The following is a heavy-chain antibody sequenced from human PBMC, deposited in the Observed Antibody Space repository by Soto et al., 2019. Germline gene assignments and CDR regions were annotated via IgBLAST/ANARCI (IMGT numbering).Heavy chain of an antibody. Sequence: SVKVSCKASGGTFSSYAISWVRQAPGQGLEWMGGIIPIFGTANYAQKFQGRVTITADKSTSTAYMELSSLRSEDTAVYYCARSGFTIFGVVIEPQSGTYYYYGMDVWGQGTTVTVSS. CDR3: ARSGFTIFGVVIEPQSGTYYYYGMDV. V-gene: IGHV1-69*06. D-gene: IGHD3-3*01. J-gene: IGHJ6*02. CDR1: GGTFSSYA. CDR2: IIPIFGTA.